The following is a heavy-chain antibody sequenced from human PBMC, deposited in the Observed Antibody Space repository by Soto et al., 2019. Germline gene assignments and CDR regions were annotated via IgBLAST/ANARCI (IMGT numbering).Heavy chain of an antibody. D-gene: IGHD3-22*01. CDR2: ISTYNGNT. CDR3: ARRPTDYYDNSGNYFLDY. CDR1: GYTFTTYG. J-gene: IGHJ4*02. Sequence: QVQLVQSGAEVKKPGASVKVSCKASGYTFTTYGMSWVRQAPGQGLDWMGWISTYNGNTKYAERLQGRVTMTTDTTTSTGYMELRSLRSDDTAVYYCARRPTDYYDNSGNYFLDYWGQGTLVTVSS. V-gene: IGHV1-18*01.